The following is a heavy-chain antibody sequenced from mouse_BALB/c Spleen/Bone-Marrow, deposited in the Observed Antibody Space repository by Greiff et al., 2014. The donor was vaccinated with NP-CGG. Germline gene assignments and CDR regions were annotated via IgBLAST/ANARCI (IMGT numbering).Heavy chain of an antibody. Sequence: EVQLVESGGGLVQPKGSLKLSCAASGFTFNTYAMNWVRQAPGKGLEWVARIRSKSKNYATYYADSVKDRFTISRDDSQSMLHLQVNSLKTEDTAMYYCVRHSYHDNSLDYWGQGISVIVSS. V-gene: IGHV10-1*02. J-gene: IGHJ4*01. D-gene: IGHD2-12*01. CDR1: GFTFNTYA. CDR2: IRSKSKNYAT. CDR3: VRHSYHDNSLDY.